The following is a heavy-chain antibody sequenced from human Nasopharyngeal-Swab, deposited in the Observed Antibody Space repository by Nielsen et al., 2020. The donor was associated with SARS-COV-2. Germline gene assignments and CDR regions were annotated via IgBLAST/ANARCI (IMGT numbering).Heavy chain of an antibody. CDR1: GYSFTSYW. V-gene: IGHV5-10-1*01. Sequence: GESLKISCKGSGYSFTSYWISWVRQMPGKGLEWMGRIDPSDSYTNYSPSFQGHVTISADKSISTAYLQWSSLKASDTAMYYCARHGNIVVAPADYWGQGTLVTVSS. CDR2: IDPSDSYT. CDR3: ARHGNIVVAPADY. J-gene: IGHJ4*02. D-gene: IGHD2-21*01.